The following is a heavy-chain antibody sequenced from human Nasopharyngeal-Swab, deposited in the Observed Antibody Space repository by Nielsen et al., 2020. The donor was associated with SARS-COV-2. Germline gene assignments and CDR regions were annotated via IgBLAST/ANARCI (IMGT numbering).Heavy chain of an antibody. D-gene: IGHD3-10*01. CDR2: IYHSGST. Sequence: SETLSLTCAVSGGSISSSNWWSWVRQPPGKGLEWIGEIYHSGSTYYNPSLKSRVTISVDTSKNQFSLKLSSVTAADTAVYYCASTPLFYYGSGSYYTDWGQGTLVTVSS. CDR1: GGSISSSNW. CDR3: ASTPLFYYGSGSYYTD. V-gene: IGHV4-4*02. J-gene: IGHJ4*02.